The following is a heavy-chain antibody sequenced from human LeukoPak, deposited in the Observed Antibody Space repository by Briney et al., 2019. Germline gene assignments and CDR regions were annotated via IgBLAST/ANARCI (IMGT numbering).Heavy chain of an antibody. CDR1: GYTFTSYY. CDR3: ARDGPLIAVAGLFDY. Sequence: GASVKVSCKASGYTFTSYYMHWVRQAPGQGLEWMGIISPSGGSTSYAQKFQGRVTMTRDTSTSTVYMELSSLRSEDTAVYYCARDGPLIAVAGLFDYWGQGTLVTVSS. V-gene: IGHV1-46*01. J-gene: IGHJ4*02. D-gene: IGHD6-19*01. CDR2: ISPSGGST.